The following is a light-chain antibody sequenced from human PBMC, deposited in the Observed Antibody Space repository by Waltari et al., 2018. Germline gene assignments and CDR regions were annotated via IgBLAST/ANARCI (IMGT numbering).Light chain of an antibody. Sequence: CRASQSISKYLAWYQQKPGQAPRLLIYHASSRAAGIPDRFSGSGSGTDFILSISRLEPEDFALYYCQHYESLPVTFGQGTKVEIK. CDR2: HAS. CDR3: QHYESLPVT. J-gene: IGKJ1*01. CDR1: QSISKY. V-gene: IGKV3-20*01.